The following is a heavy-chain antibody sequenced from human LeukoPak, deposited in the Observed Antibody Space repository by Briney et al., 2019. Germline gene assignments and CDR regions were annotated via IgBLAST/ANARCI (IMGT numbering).Heavy chain of an antibody. V-gene: IGHV3-21*01. CDR2: ISTSSSYI. Sequence: PGGSLRLSCAASGFTFSSYTMNWVRQAPGKGLEWVSSISTSSSYIYYADSVKGRFTISRDNAKNSLYLQMNSLRAEDTAVYYCAREEVVTADTFDYWGQGTLVTVSS. CDR1: GFTFSSYT. CDR3: AREEVVTADTFDY. D-gene: IGHD2-21*02. J-gene: IGHJ4*02.